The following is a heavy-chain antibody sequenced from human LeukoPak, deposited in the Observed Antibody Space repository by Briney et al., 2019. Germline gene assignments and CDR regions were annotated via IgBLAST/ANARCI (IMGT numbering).Heavy chain of an antibody. Sequence: SETLSLTCTVSGGSISSHYWSWIRQPPGKGLEWIGYIYYSGSTNYNPSLKGRVTISVDTSKNQFPLKLSSVTAADTAVYYCARVPLLQKYYYYMDVWGKGTTVTVSS. V-gene: IGHV4-59*11. CDR1: GGSISSHY. CDR3: ARVPLLQKYYYYMDV. D-gene: IGHD4-11*01. CDR2: IYYSGST. J-gene: IGHJ6*03.